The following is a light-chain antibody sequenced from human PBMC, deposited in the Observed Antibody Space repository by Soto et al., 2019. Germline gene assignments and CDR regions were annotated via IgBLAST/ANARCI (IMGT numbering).Light chain of an antibody. CDR1: SSDVGGYNY. Sequence: QSVLTQPASVSGSPGQSITISCTGTSSDVGGYNYVSWYQQHPGKAPKLIIHEVSNRPSGVSNHFSGSKSGNTASLTISGLQAEDEADYYCSSYTSSSTYVFGTGTKLTVL. V-gene: IGLV2-14*01. J-gene: IGLJ1*01. CDR2: EVS. CDR3: SSYTSSSTYV.